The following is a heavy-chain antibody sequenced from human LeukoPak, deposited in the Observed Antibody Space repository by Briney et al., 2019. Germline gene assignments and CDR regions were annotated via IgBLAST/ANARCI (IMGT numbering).Heavy chain of an antibody. V-gene: IGHV4-59*01. CDR3: ARAVGYCSSTSCYGANWYFDL. CDR2: IYYSGST. D-gene: IGHD2-2*01. J-gene: IGHJ2*01. CDR1: GGSISSYY. Sequence: SETLSLTCTVSGGSISSYYWSWIRQLPGKGLEWIGYIYYSGSTNYNPSLKSRVTISVDTSKNQFSLKLSSVTAADTAVYYCARAVGYCSSTSCYGANWYFDLWGRGTLVTVSS.